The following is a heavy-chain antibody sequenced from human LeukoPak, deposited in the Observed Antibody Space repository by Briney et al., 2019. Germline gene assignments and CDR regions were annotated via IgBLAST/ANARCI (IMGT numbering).Heavy chain of an antibody. CDR2: ISWNSGSI. Sequence: GGSLRLSCAASGFTFDDYAVHWVRQALGKGLEWVSGISWNSGSIDYADSVKGRLTISRDNAKNSLYLQMNSLRAEDMALYYCAKDSGSSGYYYMDVWGKGTTVTVSS. V-gene: IGHV3-9*03. CDR1: GFTFDDYA. D-gene: IGHD6-6*01. CDR3: AKDSGSSGYYYMDV. J-gene: IGHJ6*03.